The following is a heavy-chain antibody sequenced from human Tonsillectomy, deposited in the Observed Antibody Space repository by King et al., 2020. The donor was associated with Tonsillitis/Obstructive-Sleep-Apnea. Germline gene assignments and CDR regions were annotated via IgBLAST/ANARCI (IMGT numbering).Heavy chain of an antibody. CDR2: IIPIFGTA. J-gene: IGHJ4*02. Sequence: QVQLVQSGAEVKKPGSSVKVSCKASGGSFSSYAITWVRQAPGQGLEWMGGIIPIFGTANYAQKFQGRVTMTAKESTRTAYMELISLRSEDTAVYYCARTDSSGYYPFDNWGQGTLVTVSS. CDR3: ARTDSSGYYPFDN. V-gene: IGHV1-69*01. D-gene: IGHD3-22*01. CDR1: GGSFSSYA.